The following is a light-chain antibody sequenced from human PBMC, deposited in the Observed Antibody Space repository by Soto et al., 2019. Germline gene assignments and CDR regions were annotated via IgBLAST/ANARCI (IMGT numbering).Light chain of an antibody. CDR2: AES. CDR3: QHYANSVWT. V-gene: IGKV3-20*01. Sequence: IVLTQSPDTLSLSPGERATLSCRASQSVSSSQLVWYQQKPGQAPRLLIYAESSRATGIPDRFSGSGSGTDFTLTVSELKTEDFAVHYFQHYANSVWTFGQGTKVEIK. CDR1: QSVSSSQ. J-gene: IGKJ1*01.